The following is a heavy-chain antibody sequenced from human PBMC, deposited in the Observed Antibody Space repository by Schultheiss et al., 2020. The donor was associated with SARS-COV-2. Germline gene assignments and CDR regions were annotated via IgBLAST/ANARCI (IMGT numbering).Heavy chain of an antibody. CDR3: ARDPVRYSSSSYYYYGMDV. CDR1: GGTFSSYA. J-gene: IGHJ6*02. V-gene: IGHV1-69*01. Sequence: KISCKASGGTFSSYAISWVRQAPGQGLEWMGGIIPIFGTANYAQKFQGRVTITADESTSTAYMELSSLRSEDTAVYYCARDPVRYSSSSYYYYGMDVWGQGTTVTVSS. D-gene: IGHD6-6*01. CDR2: IIPIFGTA.